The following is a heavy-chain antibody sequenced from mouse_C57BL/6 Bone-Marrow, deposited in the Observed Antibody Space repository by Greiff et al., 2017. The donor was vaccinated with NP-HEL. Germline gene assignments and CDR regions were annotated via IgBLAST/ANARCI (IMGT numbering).Heavy chain of an antibody. CDR1: GFTFSSYA. J-gene: IGHJ2*01. D-gene: IGHD5-1*01. CDR2: ISDGGSYT. CDR3: AESNYDY. V-gene: IGHV5-4*01. Sequence: EVHLVESGGGLVKPGGSLKLSCAASGFTFSSYAMSWVRQTPEQRLEWVATISDGGSYTYYPDNVKGRFTISRDNAKNNLYLQMSHLKSEDTAMYYCAESNYDYWGQGTTLTVSS.